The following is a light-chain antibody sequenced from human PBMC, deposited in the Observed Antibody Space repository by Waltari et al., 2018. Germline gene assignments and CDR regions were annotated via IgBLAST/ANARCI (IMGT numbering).Light chain of an antibody. CDR2: DVS. Sequence: QSALTQPASVSGSPGRSITISCTGTSSDIGGHHYVSWYQQHPGKAPKLMIYDVSKRCSGSSNRFSGSKSANTASLTISGLQAEDEADYYCSAYTSSSSRVFGTGTRVTVL. CDR3: SAYTSSSSRV. CDR1: SSDIGGHHY. V-gene: IGLV2-14*03. J-gene: IGLJ1*01.